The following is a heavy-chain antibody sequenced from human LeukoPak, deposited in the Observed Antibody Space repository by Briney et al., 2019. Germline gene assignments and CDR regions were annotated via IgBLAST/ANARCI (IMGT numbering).Heavy chain of an antibody. CDR2: IYYSGST. J-gene: IGHJ4*02. V-gene: IGHV4-31*03. CDR3: ARARTAMVNY. Sequence: PSETLSLTCTVSGGSISSCGYYWSWIRQHPGKGLEWIGYIYYSGSTYYNPSLKSRVTISVDTSKNQFSLKLSSVTAADTAVYYCARARTAMVNYWGQGTLVTVSS. CDR1: GGSISSCGYY. D-gene: IGHD5-18*01.